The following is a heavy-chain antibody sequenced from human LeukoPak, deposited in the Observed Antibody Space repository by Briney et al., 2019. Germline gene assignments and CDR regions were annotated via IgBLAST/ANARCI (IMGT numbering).Heavy chain of an antibody. CDR2: IWYDGSNK. J-gene: IGHJ6*02. Sequence: GGSLRLSCAASGFTFSSYGMHWVRQAPGKGLEWVADIWYDGSNKYYADSVKGRFTISRDNSKNTLYLQMNRLRAEDTAVYYCARDQAGIVRAPTRHFYYFVIDLWGQGTTDTVSS. D-gene: IGHD1-26*01. CDR3: ARDQAGIVRAPTRHFYYFVIDL. CDR1: GFTFSSYG. V-gene: IGHV3-33*01.